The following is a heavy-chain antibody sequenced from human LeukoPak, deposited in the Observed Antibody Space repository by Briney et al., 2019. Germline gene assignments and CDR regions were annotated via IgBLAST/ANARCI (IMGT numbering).Heavy chain of an antibody. CDR1: GGSISSYY. V-gene: IGHV4-59*08. J-gene: IGHJ4*02. Sequence: SETLSLTCTVSGGSISSYYWSWIRQPPGKGLEWIGHIYYSGSTNYNPSLKGRVTISVDTSKNQFSLKMTSVTAADTAVYYCVRHPWRMGSRDYNFDYWGQGTLVTVSS. D-gene: IGHD3-16*01. CDR2: IYYSGST. CDR3: VRHPWRMGSRDYNFDY.